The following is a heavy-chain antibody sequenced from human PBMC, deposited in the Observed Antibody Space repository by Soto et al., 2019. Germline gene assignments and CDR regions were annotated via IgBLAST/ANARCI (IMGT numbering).Heavy chain of an antibody. V-gene: IGHV3-30*18. J-gene: IGHJ4*02. D-gene: IGHD3-3*01. Sequence: QVQLVESGGGVVQPGRSLRLSCAASGFTFSSYGMHWVRQAPGKGLEWVAVISYDGSNKYYADSVKGRFTISRDNSKNTLYLQMNCLRAEDTAVYYCAKEEGGGEADFWSGYPDYWGQGTLVTVSS. CDR1: GFTFSSYG. CDR3: AKEEGGGEADFWSGYPDY. CDR2: ISYDGSNK.